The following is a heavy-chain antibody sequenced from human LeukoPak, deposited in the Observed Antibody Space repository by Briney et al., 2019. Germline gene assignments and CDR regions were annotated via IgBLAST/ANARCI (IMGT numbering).Heavy chain of an antibody. V-gene: IGHV3-9*01. Sequence: GGSLRLSCAASGFTFSSYEMNWVRQAPGKGLEWVSSISWNSDNIGYADSVKGRFTISRDNAKNSLYLQMNSLRTEDTALYYCAKARGGYYDILTAYNSEPVFDYWGQGTLVTVSS. CDR2: ISWNSDNI. CDR3: AKARGGYYDILTAYNSEPVFDY. D-gene: IGHD3-9*01. J-gene: IGHJ4*02. CDR1: GFTFSSYE.